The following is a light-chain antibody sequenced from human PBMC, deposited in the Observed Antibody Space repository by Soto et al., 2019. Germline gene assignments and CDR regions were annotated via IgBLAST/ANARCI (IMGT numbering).Light chain of an antibody. V-gene: IGKV3-15*01. CDR1: QSVTNN. J-gene: IGKJ1*01. Sequence: EIVLTQSPATLSLSPGDRATLSCGASQSVTNNYLAWYQQKPGLAPRLLIYGASTRATGIPARFSGSGSGTEFTLTISSLQSEDFAVYYCQQYNNWPPMTFGQGTKVDIK. CDR2: GAS. CDR3: QQYNNWPPMT.